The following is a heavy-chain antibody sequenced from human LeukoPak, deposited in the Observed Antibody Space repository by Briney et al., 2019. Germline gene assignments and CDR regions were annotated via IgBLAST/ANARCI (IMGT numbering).Heavy chain of an antibody. V-gene: IGHV4-34*01. CDR2: INHSGST. CDR3: ASMGYDSSGYYYGYFDY. Sequence: SETLFLTCAVYGGSFSGYYWSWIRQPPGKGLEWIGEINHSGSTNYNPSLKSRVTISVDTSKYQFSLKLSSVTAADTAVYYCASMGYDSSGYYYGYFDYWGQGTLVTVSS. CDR1: GGSFSGYY. D-gene: IGHD3-22*01. J-gene: IGHJ4*02.